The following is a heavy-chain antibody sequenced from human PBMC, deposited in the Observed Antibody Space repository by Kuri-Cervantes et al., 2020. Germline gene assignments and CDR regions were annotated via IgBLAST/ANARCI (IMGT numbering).Heavy chain of an antibody. D-gene: IGHD3-3*01. Sequence: ASVKVSCKASGYTFTSYAMHWVRQAPGQRLEWMGWINAGNGNTKYSQKFQGRVTITRDTSASTAYMELSSLRSEDTAVYYCARCLRVLEWNDAFDIWGQGTMVTVSS. J-gene: IGHJ3*02. CDR1: GYTFTSYA. CDR3: ARCLRVLEWNDAFDI. CDR2: INAGNGNT. V-gene: IGHV1-3*01.